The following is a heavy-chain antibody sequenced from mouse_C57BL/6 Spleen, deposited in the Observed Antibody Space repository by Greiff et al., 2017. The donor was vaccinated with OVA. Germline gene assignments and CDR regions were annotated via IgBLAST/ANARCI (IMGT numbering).Heavy chain of an antibody. CDR2: ISYDGSN. J-gene: IGHJ2*01. CDR1: GYSITSGYY. Sequence: EVQLVESGPGLVKPSQSLSLTCSVTGYSITSGYYWNWIRQFPGNKLEWMGYISYDGSNNYNPSLKNRISITRDTSKNQFFLKLNSVTTEDTATYYCAREGGYGSSPYFDYWGQGTTLTVSS. CDR3: AREGGYGSSPYFDY. V-gene: IGHV3-6*01. D-gene: IGHD1-1*01.